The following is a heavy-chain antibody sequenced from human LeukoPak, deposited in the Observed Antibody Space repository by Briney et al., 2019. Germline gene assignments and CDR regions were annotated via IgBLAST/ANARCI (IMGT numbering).Heavy chain of an antibody. J-gene: IGHJ6*03. CDR2: ISGSGGST. Sequence: LPGGSLRLSCAASGFTFSSYATSWVRQAPGKGLEWVSAISGSGGSTYYADSVKGRFTISRDNSKNTLYLQMNSLRAEDTAVYYCAKAYQLLGNYYYYYMDVWGKGTTVTVSS. D-gene: IGHD2-2*01. CDR3: AKAYQLLGNYYYYYMDV. CDR1: GFTFSSYA. V-gene: IGHV3-23*01.